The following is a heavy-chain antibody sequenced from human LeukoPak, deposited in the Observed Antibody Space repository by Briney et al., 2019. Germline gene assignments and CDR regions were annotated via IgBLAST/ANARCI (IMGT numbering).Heavy chain of an antibody. J-gene: IGHJ6*03. CDR1: GFTFSGSA. CDR2: IRSKANSYAT. Sequence: TGGSLRLSCAASGFTFSGSAMHWVRQASGKGLEWVGRIRSKANSYATAYAASVKGRFTISRDDSKNTAYLQMNSLKTEDTAVYYCARELRGYNRLRTYYYYMDVWGKGTTVTVSS. D-gene: IGHD5-24*01. CDR3: ARELRGYNRLRTYYYYMDV. V-gene: IGHV3-73*01.